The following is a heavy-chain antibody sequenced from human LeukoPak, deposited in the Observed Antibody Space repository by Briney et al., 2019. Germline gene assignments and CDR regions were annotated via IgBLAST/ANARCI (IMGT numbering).Heavy chain of an antibody. Sequence: NTGGSLRLSCVASGFTFSSYSMNWVRQAPGKGLEWVSSISSSSSSIYYADSVKGRITISRDNAKHSLYLQMNSLGAEDTAVYYCARPQGSRWDGFDVWGQGTLVTVSS. D-gene: IGHD6-13*01. J-gene: IGHJ3*01. CDR1: GFTFSSYS. CDR3: ARPQGSRWDGFDV. CDR2: ISSSSSSI. V-gene: IGHV3-21*01.